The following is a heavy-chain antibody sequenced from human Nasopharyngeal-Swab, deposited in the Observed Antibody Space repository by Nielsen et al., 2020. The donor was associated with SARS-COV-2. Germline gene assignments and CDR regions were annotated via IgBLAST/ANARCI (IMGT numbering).Heavy chain of an antibody. J-gene: IGHJ6*03. CDR2: INPNSGAT. V-gene: IGHV1-2*04. CDR3: ARDGRLTSSYYKNYYMDV. CDR1: GYSFTANY. D-gene: IGHD3-22*01. Sequence: SVTVSCKASGYSFTANYIQWVRQVPGQGLEWMGWINPNSGATNYAQKFQGWVTLTRDASIRTAYMDLSRLKSDDTAVYYCARDGRLTSSYYKNYYMDVWGKGTTVTVSS.